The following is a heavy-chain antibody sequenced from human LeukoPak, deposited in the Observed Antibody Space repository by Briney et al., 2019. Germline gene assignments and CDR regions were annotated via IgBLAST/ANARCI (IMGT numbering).Heavy chain of an antibody. J-gene: IGHJ6*02. V-gene: IGHV1-69*13. CDR2: IIPIFGTA. CDR1: GGTFSSYA. CDR3: ARDKVFSGYYYDSSGYGMDV. D-gene: IGHD3-22*01. Sequence: SVKVSCKASGGTFSSYAISWVRQAPGQGLEWMGGIIPIFGTANYAQKFQGRVTITADESTSTAYMELSSLRSEDTAVYYCARDKVFSGYYYDSSGYGMDVWGQGTTVTVSS.